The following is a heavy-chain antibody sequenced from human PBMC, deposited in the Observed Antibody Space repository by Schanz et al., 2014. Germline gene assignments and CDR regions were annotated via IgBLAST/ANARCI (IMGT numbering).Heavy chain of an antibody. D-gene: IGHD3-10*01. CDR2: IYDSGNT. V-gene: IGHV4-4*02. Sequence: QVQLEESGAGLVKPSGTLSLTCAVSGASVSSDNWWNWVRQPPGKGLEWIGEIYDSGNTNYNPSRKSRVPMSVDDSKNQFSLQLTSVTAADTAVYYCARGGQGFGEPHQRLFEYWGPGTLVTVSS. CDR3: ARGGQGFGEPHQRLFEY. J-gene: IGHJ4*02. CDR1: GASVSSDNW.